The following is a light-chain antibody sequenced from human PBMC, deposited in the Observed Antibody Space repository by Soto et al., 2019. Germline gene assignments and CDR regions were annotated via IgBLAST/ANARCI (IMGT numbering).Light chain of an antibody. J-gene: IGKJ4*01. V-gene: IGKV1D-12*01. CDR3: QLANMFPFS. Sequence: DIQMTQSPTSVSAFVGDRVTITCRASQDINTWLAWYQQKPGQPPKLLISAASSLQSGVPSRFSGSGSGTDFSLTISSLQPEDFATYYCQLANMFPFSFGGGTRVEIK. CDR1: QDINTW. CDR2: AAS.